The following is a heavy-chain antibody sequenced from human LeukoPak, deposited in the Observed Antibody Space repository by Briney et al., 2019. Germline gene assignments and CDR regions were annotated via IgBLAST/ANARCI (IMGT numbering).Heavy chain of an antibody. CDR3: ARGDFWSGYRFDY. D-gene: IGHD3-3*01. CDR2: IYYSGST. CDR1: GGSISSYY. V-gene: IGHV4-59*08. J-gene: IGHJ4*02. Sequence: KASETLSLTCTVSGGSISSYYWSWIRQPPGKGLEWIGYIYYSGSTNYNPSLKSRVTISVDTSKNQFSLKLSSVTAADTAVYYCARGDFWSGYRFDYWGQGTLVTVSS.